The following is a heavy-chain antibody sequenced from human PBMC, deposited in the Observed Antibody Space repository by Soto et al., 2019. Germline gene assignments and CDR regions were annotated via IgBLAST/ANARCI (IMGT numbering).Heavy chain of an antibody. CDR2: IYYSGST. CDR1: GGSISSYY. Sequence: PSETLSLTCTVSGGSISSYYWSWIRQPPGKGLEWIGYIYYSGSTNYNPSLKSRVTISVGTSKNQFSLKLSSVTAADTAVYYCARVDMITYGDYDHDAFDIWGKGTMVTVSS. CDR3: ARVDMITYGDYDHDAFDI. J-gene: IGHJ3*02. D-gene: IGHD4-17*01. V-gene: IGHV4-59*01.